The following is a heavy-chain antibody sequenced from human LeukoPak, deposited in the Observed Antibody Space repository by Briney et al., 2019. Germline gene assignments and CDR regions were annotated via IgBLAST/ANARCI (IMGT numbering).Heavy chain of an antibody. V-gene: IGHV3-7*01. CDR1: GFTFSNYW. Sequence: GGSLGLSCAASGFTFSNYWMSWVRQAPGKGLEWVANIKQDSSEKYYVDSVKGRFTISRDNAKNSLYLQMNSLRAEDTAVYYCAREGYSYGFSAFDIWGQGTMVTVSS. CDR2: IKQDSSEK. J-gene: IGHJ3*02. D-gene: IGHD5-18*01. CDR3: AREGYSYGFSAFDI.